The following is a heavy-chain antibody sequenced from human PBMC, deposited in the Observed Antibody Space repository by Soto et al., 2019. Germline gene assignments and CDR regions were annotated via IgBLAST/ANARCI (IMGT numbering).Heavy chain of an antibody. V-gene: IGHV3-23*01. D-gene: IGHD3-22*01. CDR2: ISGSGGST. J-gene: IGHJ5*02. CDR3: ALITMIVVRTPGWFDP. Sequence: PGGSLRLSCAASGVTFSSYAMSWVRQAPGKGLEWVSAISGSGGSTYYADSVKGRFTISRDNSKNTLYLQMNSLRAEDTAVYYCALITMIVVRTPGWFDPRGKGTLVTVSS. CDR1: GVTFSSYA.